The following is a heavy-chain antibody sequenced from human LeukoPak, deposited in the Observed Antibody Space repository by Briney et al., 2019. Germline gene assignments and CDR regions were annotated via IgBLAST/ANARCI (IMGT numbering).Heavy chain of an antibody. CDR3: AKALVVVAATYYYYYMDV. V-gene: IGHV3-7*01. J-gene: IGHJ6*03. D-gene: IGHD2-15*01. Sequence: PGGSLRLSCAASGFTFSSYWMSWVRQAPGKGLEWVANIKQDGSEKYYVDSVKGRFTISRDNAKNSLYLQMNSLRAEDTAVYYCAKALVVVAATYYYYYMDVWGKGTTVTVSS. CDR1: GFTFSSYW. CDR2: IKQDGSEK.